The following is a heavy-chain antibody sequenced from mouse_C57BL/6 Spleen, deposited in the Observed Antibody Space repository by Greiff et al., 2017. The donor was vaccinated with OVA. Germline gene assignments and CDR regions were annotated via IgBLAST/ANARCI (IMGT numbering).Heavy chain of an antibody. CDR2: IDPEDGET. CDR3: ASGGLRGYDYWYFDV. J-gene: IGHJ1*03. Sequence: VQLQQSGAELVKPGASVKLSCTASGFNIKDYYMHWVKQRTEQGLEWIGRIDPEDGETKYAPQFQGKATITADTSSNTAYLQLSSLTSEDTAVYYCASGGLRGYDYWYFDVWGTGTTVTVSS. CDR1: GFNIKDYY. V-gene: IGHV14-2*01. D-gene: IGHD2-2*01.